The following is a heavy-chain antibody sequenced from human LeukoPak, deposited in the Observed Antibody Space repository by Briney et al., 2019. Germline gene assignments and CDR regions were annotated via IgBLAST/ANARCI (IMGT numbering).Heavy chain of an antibody. V-gene: IGHV3-30*16. CDR3: AKDEDYYDSSGRSPYFDY. J-gene: IGHJ4*02. D-gene: IGHD3-22*01. Sequence: SCKASGGTFSTYAISWVRQAPGQGLEWMAVISYDGSDKYYADSVKGRFTISRDNSKNTLYLQMNSLRAEDTAVYYCAKDEDYYDSSGRSPYFDYWGQGTLVTVSS. CDR2: ISYDGSDK. CDR1: GGTFSTYA.